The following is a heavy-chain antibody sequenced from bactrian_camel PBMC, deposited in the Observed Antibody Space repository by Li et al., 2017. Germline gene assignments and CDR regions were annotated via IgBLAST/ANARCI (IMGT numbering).Heavy chain of an antibody. Sequence: QLVESGGGLVQPGGSLRLSCAATGFTFGGYWVYWARQAPGKGLEWVSTMRYDGTIIYVDSVRGRFTASRDNAKNTAYLQMNSLKPEDTAVYVCLLLEGYWGQGTQVTVS. D-gene: IGHD2*01. CDR1: GFTFGGYW. J-gene: IGHJ4*01. V-gene: IGHV3S25*01. CDR2: MRYDGTI. CDR3: LLLEGY.